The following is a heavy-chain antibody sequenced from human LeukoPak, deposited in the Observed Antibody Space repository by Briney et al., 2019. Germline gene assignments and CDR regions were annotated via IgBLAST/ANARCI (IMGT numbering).Heavy chain of an antibody. V-gene: IGHV1-69*04. CDR1: GGTFSSYA. CDR2: IIPILGIA. D-gene: IGHD2-2*01. J-gene: IGHJ5*02. Sequence: GASVKVSCKASGGTFSSYAISWVRQAPGQGLEWMGRIIPILGIANYAQKFQGRVTITADKSTSTAYMELSSLRSEDTAVYYCARDCSSTTREGWFDPWGQGTLVTVSS. CDR3: ARDCSSTTREGWFDP.